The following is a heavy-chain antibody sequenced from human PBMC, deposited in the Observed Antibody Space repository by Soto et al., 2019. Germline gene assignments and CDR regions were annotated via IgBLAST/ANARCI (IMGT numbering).Heavy chain of an antibody. Sequence: QVQLVQSGAEVKKPGSSVKVSCKASGGTFSSYAISWVRQAPGQGLEWMGGIIPIFGTANYAQKFQGRVTIIADESTSTAYMELSSLRSEDTAVYYCAREQDTAMVTGYYYYGMDVWGQGTTVTVSS. CDR1: GGTFSSYA. CDR3: AREQDTAMVTGYYYYGMDV. J-gene: IGHJ6*02. V-gene: IGHV1-69*12. D-gene: IGHD5-18*01. CDR2: IIPIFGTA.